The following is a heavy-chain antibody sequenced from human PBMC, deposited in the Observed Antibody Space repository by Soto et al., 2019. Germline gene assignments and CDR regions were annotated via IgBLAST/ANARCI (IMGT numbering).Heavy chain of an antibody. CDR3: AREGGYDRNAFDI. CDR2: ISYDGSNK. D-gene: IGHD5-12*01. V-gene: IGHV3-30-3*01. Sequence: PGGSLRLACAASGFTFSSYAMHWVRQAPGKGLEWVAVISYDGSNKYYADSVEGRFTISRDNSKNTLYLQMNSLRAEDTAVYYCAREGGYDRNAFDIWGQGTMVTVSS. J-gene: IGHJ3*02. CDR1: GFTFSSYA.